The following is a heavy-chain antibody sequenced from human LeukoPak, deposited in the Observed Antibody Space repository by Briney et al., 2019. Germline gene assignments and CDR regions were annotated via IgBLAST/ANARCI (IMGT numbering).Heavy chain of an antibody. J-gene: IGHJ6*03. CDR1: GFTFSSYA. D-gene: IGHD1-1*01. CDR3: ARDIAPVNEYYFIDV. Sequence: GGSLRLSCAASGFTFSSYAMHWVRQAPGKGLEWVAVISYDRSNKYYADSVRGRFTISRDTSKNTLYLQMNRLRAEDTAVYDCARDIAPVNEYYFIDVWGKGTTVTVSS. CDR2: ISYDRSNK. V-gene: IGHV3-30*01.